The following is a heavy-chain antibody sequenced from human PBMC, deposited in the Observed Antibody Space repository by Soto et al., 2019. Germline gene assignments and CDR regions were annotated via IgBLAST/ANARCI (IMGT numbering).Heavy chain of an antibody. Sequence: ASVKVSCKASGYTFTRNGITWGRQAPGQGLEWMVWISGNRGTTNDAQELQGSAALTTDTSTSTAYMELTSLTSHDSAVYYCARANEYCSNTTCYEGYFDYWG. J-gene: IGHJ4*01. V-gene: IGHV1-18*01. CDR2: ISGNRGTT. CDR1: GYTFTRNG. D-gene: IGHD2-2*01. CDR3: ARANEYCSNTTCYEGYFDY.